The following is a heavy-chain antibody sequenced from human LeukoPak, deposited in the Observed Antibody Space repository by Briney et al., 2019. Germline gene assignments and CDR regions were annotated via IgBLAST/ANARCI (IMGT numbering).Heavy chain of an antibody. CDR2: IYTSGST. V-gene: IGHV4-4*07. D-gene: IGHD3-16*02. CDR1: GGSISSYY. J-gene: IGHJ3*02. CDR3: ARGQIMITFGGVIVLRDAFDI. Sequence: SETLSLTCTVSGGSISSYYWSWIRQPAGKGLEWIGRIYTSGSTNYNPSLKSRVTMSVDTSKNQFSLKLSSVTAADTAVYYCARGQIMITFGGVIVLRDAFDIWGQGTMVTVSS.